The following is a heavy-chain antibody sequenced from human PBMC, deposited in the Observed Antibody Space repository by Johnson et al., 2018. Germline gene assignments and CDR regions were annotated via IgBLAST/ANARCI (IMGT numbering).Heavy chain of an antibody. J-gene: IGHJ3*02. V-gene: IGHV4-59*01. CDR2: IYYSGST. CDR1: GGSISSYY. D-gene: IGHD3-10*01. Sequence: QVQLQESGPGLVKPSETLSLTCTVSGGSISSYYWSWIRQPPGKGLEWIGYIYYSGSTNYNPSLKSRVTISVDTSKNQFSLKLSSVTAAGTAVYYCARDGHYYGSGSAFDIWGQGTMVTVSS. CDR3: ARDGHYYGSGSAFDI.